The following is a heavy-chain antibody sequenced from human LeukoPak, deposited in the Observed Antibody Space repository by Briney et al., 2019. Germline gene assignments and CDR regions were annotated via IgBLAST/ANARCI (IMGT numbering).Heavy chain of an antibody. CDR2: ISSSSSYT. CDR3: ARDTQLGEIFDY. J-gene: IGHJ4*02. CDR1: GFTFSDYY. V-gene: IGHV3-11*05. Sequence: GGSLRLSCAASGFTFSDYYMSWIRQAPGKGLEWVSYISSSSSYTNYADSVKGRFTISRDNAKNSLYLQMNSLRAEDAAVYYCARDTQLGEIFDYWGQGTLVTVSS. D-gene: IGHD6-13*01.